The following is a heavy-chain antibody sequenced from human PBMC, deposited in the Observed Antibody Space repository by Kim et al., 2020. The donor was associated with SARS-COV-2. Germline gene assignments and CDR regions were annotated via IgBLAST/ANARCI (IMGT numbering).Heavy chain of an antibody. V-gene: IGHV5-51*01. D-gene: IGHD6-13*01. J-gene: IGHJ6*02. CDR1: GYSFTSYW. Sequence: GESLKISCKGSGYSFTSYWIGWVRQMPGKGLEWMGIIYPGDSDTRYSPSFQGQVTISADKSISTAYLQWSSLKASDTAMYYCARDTAAGPMAHYYYYGMDVWGQGTTVTVSS. CDR2: IYPGDSDT. CDR3: ARDTAAGPMAHYYYYGMDV.